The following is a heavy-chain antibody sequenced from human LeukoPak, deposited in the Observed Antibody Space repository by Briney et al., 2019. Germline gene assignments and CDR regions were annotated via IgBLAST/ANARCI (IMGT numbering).Heavy chain of an antibody. D-gene: IGHD4-17*01. Sequence: GGSLRLSCAASGFTFSSYSMNWVRQAPGKGLEWVSAISGSGDRTYYADSVKGRFTISRDNSKNRLYLQMNSLRAEDTAVYYCAKDLNFGVCGDYENYWGQGTLVTVSS. CDR1: GFTFSSYS. CDR2: ISGSGDRT. V-gene: IGHV3-23*01. J-gene: IGHJ4*02. CDR3: AKDLNFGVCGDYENY.